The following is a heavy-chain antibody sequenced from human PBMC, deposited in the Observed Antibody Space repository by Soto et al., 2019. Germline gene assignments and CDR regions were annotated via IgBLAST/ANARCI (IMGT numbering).Heavy chain of an antibody. D-gene: IGHD1-1*01. CDR1: GYTFNRYY. Sequence: ASVKVSCKASGYTFNRYYMHWVRQAPGPGLEWMGWISPHTGGTTYAQKFQGRVTMTRDTSVSTAFMELSRLGSDDTAVYYCARTMRLVASTRPYNYFGLDVWGQGTPVTVSS. CDR3: ARTMRLVASTRPYNYFGLDV. CDR2: ISPHTGGT. V-gene: IGHV1-2*02. J-gene: IGHJ6*02.